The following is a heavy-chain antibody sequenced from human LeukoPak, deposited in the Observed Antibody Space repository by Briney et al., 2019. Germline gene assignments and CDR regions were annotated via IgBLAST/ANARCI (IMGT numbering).Heavy chain of an antibody. CDR2: IIPILGIA. V-gene: IGHV1-69*04. Sequence: SVKVSCKASGYTFTSYGISWVRQAPGQGLEWMGRIIPILGIANYAQKFQGRVTITADKSTSTAYMELSSLRSEDTAVYYCARGALGGVLMVYAPFDYWGQGTLVTVSS. CDR1: GYTFTSYG. CDR3: ARGALGGVLMVYAPFDY. J-gene: IGHJ4*02. D-gene: IGHD2-8*01.